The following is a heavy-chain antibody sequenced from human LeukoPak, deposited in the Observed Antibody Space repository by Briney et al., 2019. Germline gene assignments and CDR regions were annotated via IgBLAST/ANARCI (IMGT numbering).Heavy chain of an antibody. D-gene: IGHD4-17*01. CDR2: IYYSGST. CDR3: ARDRGDYLRYFDY. CDR1: GGSISSGDYY. Sequence: PSETLSLTCTVSGGSISSGDYYWNWIRQPPGKGLEWIGYIYYSGSTNYNPSLKSRVTISVDTSKNQFSLKLSSVTAADTAVYSCARDRGDYLRYFDYWGQGTLVTVSS. V-gene: IGHV4-61*08. J-gene: IGHJ4*02.